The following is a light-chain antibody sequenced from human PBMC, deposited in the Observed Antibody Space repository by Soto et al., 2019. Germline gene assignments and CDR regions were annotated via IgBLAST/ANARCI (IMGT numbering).Light chain of an antibody. CDR1: RSDVGGYEH. V-gene: IGLV2-14*01. J-gene: IGLJ1*01. CDR3: SAYTATSTLI. Sequence: QSALAQPPSASGSPGQSVTISCTGTRSDVGGYEHVSWYQQQPGTAPKLILYEVNKRPSGVSNRFSGSKSGNTASLIISGLQTADEADYYCSAYTATSTLIFGTGTKVTVL. CDR2: EVN.